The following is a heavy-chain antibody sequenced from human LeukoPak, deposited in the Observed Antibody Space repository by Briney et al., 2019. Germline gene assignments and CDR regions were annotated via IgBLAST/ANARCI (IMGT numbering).Heavy chain of an antibody. CDR2: INPSGGST. CDR3: AREPSSYYDSSGYFHP. V-gene: IGHV1-46*01. J-gene: IGHJ5*02. D-gene: IGHD3-22*01. Sequence: ASVKVSCKASGYTFTSYYMHWVRQAPGQGLEWMGIINPSGGSTSYAQKFQGRVTMTRDTSISTAYMELSRLRSDDTAVYYCAREPSSYYDSSGYFHPWGQGTLVTVSS. CDR1: GYTFTSYY.